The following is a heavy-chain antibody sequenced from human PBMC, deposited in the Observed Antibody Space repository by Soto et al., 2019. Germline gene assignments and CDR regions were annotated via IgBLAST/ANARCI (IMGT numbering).Heavy chain of an antibody. J-gene: IGHJ4*02. V-gene: IGHV3-48*01. CDR3: VREHNWAFDY. CDR1: GFTFSSYS. Sequence: EVQLVESGGALVQPGGSLRLSFAASGFTFSSYSMNWVRQAPGKGPEWISYIGPSHKDIGYAAPVKGRFTISSDNAKDSLYLRINSLRVEDTGLYYCVREHNWAFDYWAPGTLVTVSS. CDR2: IGPSHKDI. D-gene: IGHD1-20*01.